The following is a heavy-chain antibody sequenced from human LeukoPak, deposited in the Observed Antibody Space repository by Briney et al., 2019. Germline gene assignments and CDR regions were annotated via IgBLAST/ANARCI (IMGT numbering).Heavy chain of an antibody. CDR3: ARRLVNYDILTGFDY. J-gene: IGHJ4*02. CDR2: IYYSGST. V-gene: IGHV4-39*01. CDR1: GGSISSSSYY. D-gene: IGHD3-9*01. Sequence: PSETLSLTCTVSGGSISSSSYYWGWIRQPPGKGLEWIGSIYYSGSTYYNPSLKSRVTISVDTSKNQFSLKLSSVTAADTAVYYCARRLVNYDILTGFDYWGQGTLVTVSS.